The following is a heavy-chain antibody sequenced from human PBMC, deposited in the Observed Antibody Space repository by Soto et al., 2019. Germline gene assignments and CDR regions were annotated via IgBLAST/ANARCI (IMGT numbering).Heavy chain of an antibody. V-gene: IGHV3-30-3*01. CDR3: ARVSVAGTNYYYYYGMDV. CDR2: ISYDGSNK. D-gene: IGHD6-19*01. Sequence: GGSLRLSCAASGFTFSSYAMHWVRQAPGKGLEWVAVISYDGSNKYYADSVKGRFTISRDNSKNTLYLQMNSLRAEDTAVYYCARVSVAGTNYYYYYGMDVWGQGTTVTVSS. J-gene: IGHJ6*02. CDR1: GFTFSSYA.